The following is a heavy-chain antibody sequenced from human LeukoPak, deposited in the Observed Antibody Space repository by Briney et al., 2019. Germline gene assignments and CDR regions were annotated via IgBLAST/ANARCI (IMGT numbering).Heavy chain of an antibody. CDR1: GGSFSGYY. CDR2: INHSGST. CDR3: ASPYGSGGDDYYYGIDV. V-gene: IGHV4-34*01. J-gene: IGHJ6*02. D-gene: IGHD3-10*01. Sequence: SETLSLTCAVYGGSFSGYYWSWIRQPPGKGLEWIGEINHSGSTNYNPSLKSRVTISVDTSKNQFSLKLSSVTAADTAVYYCASPYGSGGDDYYYGIDVWGQGTTVTVSS.